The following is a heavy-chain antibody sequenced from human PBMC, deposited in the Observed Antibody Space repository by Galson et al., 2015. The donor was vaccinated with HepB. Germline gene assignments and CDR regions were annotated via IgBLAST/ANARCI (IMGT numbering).Heavy chain of an antibody. CDR1: GFTFSRYG. CDR2: KQHDGSST. V-gene: IGHV3-30*02. CDR3: VRDSSGRTTGLDY. Sequence: SLRLSCAASGFTFSRYGMHWVRQAPGKGLEWVAFKQHDGSSTSYAAPVKGRFTISRDNAKKTLYLEMNSLGPEDTALFYCVRDSSGRTTGLDYWGQGTLVTVSS. J-gene: IGHJ4*02. D-gene: IGHD2/OR15-2a*01.